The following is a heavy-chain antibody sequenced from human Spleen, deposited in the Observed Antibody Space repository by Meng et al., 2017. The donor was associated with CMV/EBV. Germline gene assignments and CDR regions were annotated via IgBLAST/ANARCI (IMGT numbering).Heavy chain of an antibody. V-gene: IGHV3-48*03. CDR1: GFTFSRYG. J-gene: IGHJ3*02. Sequence: GESLKISCAASGFTFSRYGMHWVRQAPGKGLEWVSYITSGGGSMYYADSVKGRFTISRDNAKNSLYLQMNSLRAEDTAVYYCARLRRITIFGVEGDDAFDIWGQGTMVTVSS. CDR3: ARLRRITIFGVEGDDAFDI. D-gene: IGHD3-3*01. CDR2: ITSGGGSM.